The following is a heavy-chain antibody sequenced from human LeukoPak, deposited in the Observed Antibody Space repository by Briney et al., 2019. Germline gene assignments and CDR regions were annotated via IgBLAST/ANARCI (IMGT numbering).Heavy chain of an antibody. CDR3: VRRQALRGRHRAFDP. CDR2: IIPMFGSA. J-gene: IGHJ5*02. CDR1: GGTFSNYA. Sequence: SVKVSCKASGGTFSNYAVSWVRQAPGQGLEWLGGIIPMFGSAKYAQKFQGRVTITTDEGTTTAYMELSSLRSEDTAVYYCVRRQALRGRHRAFDPWGQGTLVTVTS. D-gene: IGHD6-25*01. V-gene: IGHV1-69*05.